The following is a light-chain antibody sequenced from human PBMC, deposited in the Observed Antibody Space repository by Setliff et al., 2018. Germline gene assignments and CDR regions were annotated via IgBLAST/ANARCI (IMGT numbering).Light chain of an antibody. J-gene: IGLJ1*01. CDR1: SSDVGGYNY. V-gene: IGLV2-14*01. CDR2: EVS. Sequence: QSALAQPPSASGSPGQSVTISCTGTSSDVGGYNYVSWYQQHPGKAPKLMIYEVSNRPSGVSNRFSGSKSGNTASLTISGLQAEDEADYYCSSYTSSSTLDVFGTGTKGTV. CDR3: SSYTSSSTLDV.